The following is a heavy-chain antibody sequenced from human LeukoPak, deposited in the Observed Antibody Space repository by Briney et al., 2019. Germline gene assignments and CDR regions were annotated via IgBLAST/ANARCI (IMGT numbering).Heavy chain of an antibody. Sequence: GGSLRLSCAASGFTFSSYAMNWVRQAPGKGLEWLSGISGTAGATYYADSVKGRLTISRDNSKNTLYLQMNSLTVEDTAVYYCARGWGNIRTTGSSFDNWGQGTLVTVSS. V-gene: IGHV3-23*01. CDR1: GFTFSSYA. D-gene: IGHD7-27*01. J-gene: IGHJ4*02. CDR2: ISGTAGAT. CDR3: ARGWGNIRTTGSSFDN.